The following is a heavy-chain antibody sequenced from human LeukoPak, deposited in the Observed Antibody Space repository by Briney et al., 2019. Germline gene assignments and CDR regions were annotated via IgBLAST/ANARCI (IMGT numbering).Heavy chain of an antibody. Sequence: SETLSLTCTVSGGSISSYYLSWIRQPAGKGLEWIWRIYTSGSTNYNPSLHSPLTTSVDTSTNQFSLKLSSVTAADTAVYYCARDLGYDFWSGYSAFDIWGQGTMVTISS. CDR1: GGSISSYY. CDR3: ARDLGYDFWSGYSAFDI. CDR2: IYTSGST. V-gene: IGHV4-4*07. D-gene: IGHD3-3*01. J-gene: IGHJ3*02.